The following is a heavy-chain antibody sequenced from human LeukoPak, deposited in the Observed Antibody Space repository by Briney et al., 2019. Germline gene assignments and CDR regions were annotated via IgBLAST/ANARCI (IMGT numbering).Heavy chain of an antibody. CDR1: GFTFSSYA. V-gene: IGHV3-30-3*01. CDR2: ISYDGSNK. J-gene: IGHJ4*02. CDR3: ARGITAFGVPGATYYFDY. D-gene: IGHD3-3*01. Sequence: GGSLRLSCAASGFTFSSYAMHWVRQAPGKGLEWVAVISYDGSNKYYADSVKGRFTISRDNSKNTLYLQMNSLRAEDTAVYYCARGITAFGVPGATYYFDYWGQGTLVTVSS.